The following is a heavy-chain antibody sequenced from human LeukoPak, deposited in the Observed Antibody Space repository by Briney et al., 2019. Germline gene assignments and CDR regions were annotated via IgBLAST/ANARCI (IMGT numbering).Heavy chain of an antibody. CDR3: ARIHWLATRYYFDY. V-gene: IGHV4-39*02. D-gene: IGHD6-19*01. J-gene: IGHJ4*02. CDR1: GGSISISTYY. Sequence: SETLSLTCTVSGGSISISTYYWAWIRQPPGMGLEWIGTIYSGTNYYNPSLKSRLTMSVDTSRNHFSLNLKSVTAADTAVYYCARIHWLATRYYFDYWGQGTLVAVSA. CDR2: IYSGTN.